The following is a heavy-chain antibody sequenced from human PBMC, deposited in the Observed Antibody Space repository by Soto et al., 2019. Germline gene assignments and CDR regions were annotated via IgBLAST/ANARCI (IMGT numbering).Heavy chain of an antibody. CDR3: AADGYCSGGSCYEYDYGMDV. D-gene: IGHD2-15*01. Sequence: LLKRSCKTAGFTYTSSAVQCVRQASGQRLEWIGWIVVGSGNTNYAQKFQERVTITRDMSTSTAYMELSSLRSEDTAVYYCAADGYCSGGSCYEYDYGMDVWGQGTTVTVSS. CDR2: IVVGSGNT. CDR1: GFTYTSSA. V-gene: IGHV1-58*01. J-gene: IGHJ6*02.